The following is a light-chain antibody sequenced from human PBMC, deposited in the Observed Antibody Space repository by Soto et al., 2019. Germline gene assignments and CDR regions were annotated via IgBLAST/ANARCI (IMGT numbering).Light chain of an antibody. CDR3: AAWDDSLNGPV. CDR2: TTN. J-gene: IGLJ3*02. Sequence: QSALTQAPSTSGTPGQRVTISCSGSNSNIGSSSVNWYRQVPGTAPELLIYTTNKRPSGVPDRFSGSKSGTSASLAISGLQSEDEAEYFCAAWDDSLNGPVFGGGTKLTVL. CDR1: NSNIGSSS. V-gene: IGLV1-44*01.